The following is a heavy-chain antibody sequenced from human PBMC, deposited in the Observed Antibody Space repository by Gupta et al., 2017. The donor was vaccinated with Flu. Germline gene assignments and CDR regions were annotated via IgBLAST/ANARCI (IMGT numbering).Heavy chain of an antibody. Sequence: QVQLVQSGAEVKKPGASVKVSCKASGYTLTDYHIHWVRQAPGQGLEWLGRINPYKGETHYAQKFQGRVTMTTDTSVNTVYMELSSLRSDDTAVYYCARDDCGRLGCPWDYWGQGTLVTVSS. CDR2: INPYKGET. CDR1: GYTLTDYH. CDR3: ARDDCGRLGCPWDY. D-gene: IGHD2-21*01. V-gene: IGHV1-2*06. J-gene: IGHJ4*02.